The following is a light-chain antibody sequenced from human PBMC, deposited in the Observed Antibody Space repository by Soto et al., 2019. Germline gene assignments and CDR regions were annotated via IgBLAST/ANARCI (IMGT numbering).Light chain of an antibody. Sequence: EIVLKQSPGTLSLSPGERATLYCRASQSVSSSYLAWYQQKPGQAPRLLIHGASSRATGIPDRISGSGSGTDFTLTISRLEPEDFAVYYCQQYGSSPITFGQGTRREI. CDR2: GAS. CDR3: QQYGSSPIT. V-gene: IGKV3-20*01. CDR1: QSVSSSY. J-gene: IGKJ5*01.